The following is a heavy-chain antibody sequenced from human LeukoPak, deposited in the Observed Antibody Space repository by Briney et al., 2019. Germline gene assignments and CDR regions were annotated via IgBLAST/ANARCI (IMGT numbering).Heavy chain of an antibody. CDR2: ISAYNGNT. CDR3: ARDTEGYCSSTSCYRDDAFDI. J-gene: IGHJ3*02. Sequence: ASVEVSCKASGYTFTSYGISWVRQAPGQGLEWMGWISAYNGNTNYAQKLQGRVTMTTDTSTSTAYMELRSLRSDDTAVYYCARDTEGYCSSTSCYRDDAFDIWGQGTMVTVSS. CDR1: GYTFTSYG. V-gene: IGHV1-18*01. D-gene: IGHD2-2*02.